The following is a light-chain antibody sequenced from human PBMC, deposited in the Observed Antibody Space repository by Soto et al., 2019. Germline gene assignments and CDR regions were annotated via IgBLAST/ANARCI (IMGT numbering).Light chain of an antibody. CDR3: SSYTGSSTLVV. CDR1: SSDIGTYNY. Sequence: QSALTQPASVSGSPGQSITISCTGASSDIGTYNYVSWYQQQPGKAPKLIIYEVSNRPSGVSNRFSGSKSGNTASLTISGLQAEDEADYYCSSYTGSSTLVVFGGGTQLTVL. V-gene: IGLV2-14*01. J-gene: IGLJ2*01. CDR2: EVS.